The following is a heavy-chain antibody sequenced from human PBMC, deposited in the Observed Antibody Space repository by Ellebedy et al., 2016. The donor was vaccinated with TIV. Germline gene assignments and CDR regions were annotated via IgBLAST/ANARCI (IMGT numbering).Heavy chain of an antibody. J-gene: IGHJ5*02. D-gene: IGHD3-16*01. CDR3: ARDPGGGGDYGDNWFDP. CDR2: IYKNGGT. V-gene: IGHV3-66*01. Sequence: GESLKISCAASGFTVSDYFMTLVRQAPGKGLEWVSLIYKNGGTNYTDSLHGRFTITRDDSKNTLYLQMNSLRAEDTAVYYCARDPGGGGDYGDNWFDPWGQGTLVTVSS. CDR1: GFTVSDYF.